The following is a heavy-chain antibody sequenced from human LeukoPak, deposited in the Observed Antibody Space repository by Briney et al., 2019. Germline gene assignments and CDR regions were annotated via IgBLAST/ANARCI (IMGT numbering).Heavy chain of an antibody. V-gene: IGHV5-51*01. CDR1: GYSFTSHW. CDR2: IYPGDSDT. CDR3: ARLIVGATTSVAFDI. J-gene: IGHJ3*02. D-gene: IGHD1-26*01. Sequence: GESLKISCKGSGYSFTSHWIGWVRQMPGKGLEWMGIIYPGDSDTRYSPSFQGQVTISADKSISTAYLQWSSLKASDTAMYYCARLIVGATTSVAFDIWGQGTMVTVSS.